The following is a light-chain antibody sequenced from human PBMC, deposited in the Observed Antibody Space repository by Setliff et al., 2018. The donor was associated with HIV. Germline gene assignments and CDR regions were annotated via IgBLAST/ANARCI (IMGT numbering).Light chain of an antibody. Sequence: QSALTQPASVSGSPGQSITISCTGTSSDVGGYNYVSWYQQHPGKAPKVMTYEVSNRPSGVSNRFSGSKSGNTASLTISGLQAEDEADYHCTSYTSSYTLVFGTGTKGTVL. CDR1: SSDVGGYNY. V-gene: IGLV2-14*01. J-gene: IGLJ1*01. CDR3: TSYTSSYTLV. CDR2: EVS.